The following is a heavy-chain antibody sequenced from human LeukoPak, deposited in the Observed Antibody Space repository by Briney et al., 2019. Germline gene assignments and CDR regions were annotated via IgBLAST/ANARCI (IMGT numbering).Heavy chain of an antibody. CDR2: ISCSSRYI. V-gene: IGHV3-21*04. Sequence: WGSLRLSCAASGFTVSSNYMRWCRQAPGKGLEGCSSISCSSRYIYYAHSVKGRFTISRDNSKNSLYLQMNSLRAEDTALYYCASHSVKGYYDSSQTDYWGQGTLVTVSS. J-gene: IGHJ4*02. CDR1: GFTVSSNY. CDR3: ASHSVKGYYDSSQTDY. D-gene: IGHD3-22*01.